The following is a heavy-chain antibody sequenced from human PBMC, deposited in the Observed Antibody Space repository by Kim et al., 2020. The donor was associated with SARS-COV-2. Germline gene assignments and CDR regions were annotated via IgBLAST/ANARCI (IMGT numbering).Heavy chain of an antibody. Sequence: PPIRSRVTISVDTSENQFSLKLSSVTAADTAVYYCARLGCSSTSCSAFDIWGQGTMVTVSS. D-gene: IGHD2-2*01. V-gene: IGHV4-59*08. J-gene: IGHJ3*02. CDR3: ARLGCSSTSCSAFDI.